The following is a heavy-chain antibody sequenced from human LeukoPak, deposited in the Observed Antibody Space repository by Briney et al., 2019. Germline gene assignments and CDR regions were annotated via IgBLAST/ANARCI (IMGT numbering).Heavy chain of an antibody. Sequence: ASVKVSCKASGYTFTSYAMHWVRQAPGQRLEWMGWINAGNGNTKYSQKFQGRVTITRDTSASTAYMEPSSLRSEDTAVYYCAFAGTYYYGSGEPLDYWGQGTLVTVSS. D-gene: IGHD3-10*01. CDR2: INAGNGNT. CDR1: GYTFTSYA. V-gene: IGHV1-3*01. CDR3: AFAGTYYYGSGEPLDY. J-gene: IGHJ4*02.